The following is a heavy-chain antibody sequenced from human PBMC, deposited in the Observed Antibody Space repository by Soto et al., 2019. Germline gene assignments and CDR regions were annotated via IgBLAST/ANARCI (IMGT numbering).Heavy chain of an antibody. Sequence: KAGGSLRLSCAASGFTFSSYSMNWVRQAPGKGLEWVSSISSSSSYIYYADSVKGRFTISRDNAKNSLYLQMNSLRAEDTAVYYCATGNKTLYDYVWGSYPLPALDYWGQGTLVTVSS. CDR2: ISSSSSYI. J-gene: IGHJ4*02. CDR1: GFTFSSYS. D-gene: IGHD3-16*02. V-gene: IGHV3-21*01. CDR3: ATGNKTLYDYVWGSYPLPALDY.